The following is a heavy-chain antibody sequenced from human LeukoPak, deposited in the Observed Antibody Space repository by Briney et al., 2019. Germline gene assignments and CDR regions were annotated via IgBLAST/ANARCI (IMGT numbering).Heavy chain of an antibody. V-gene: IGHV3-53*01. CDR2: IYSGGST. CDR1: GFTVSSNY. CDR3: AREGGGNYYGSGSYYIT. Sequence: GGSLRLSCAASGFTVSSNYMSWVRQAPGKGLEWVSVIYSGGSTYYADSVKGRFTISRDNSKNTLYLQMNSLRAEDTAVYYCAREGGGNYYGSGSYYITWGQGTLVTVSS. J-gene: IGHJ4*02. D-gene: IGHD3-10*01.